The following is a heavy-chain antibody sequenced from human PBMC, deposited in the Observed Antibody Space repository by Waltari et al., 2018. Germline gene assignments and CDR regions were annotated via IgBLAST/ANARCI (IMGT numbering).Heavy chain of an antibody. Sequence: QVQLQESGPGLVKPSETLSLTCTAPGGSISSYYWSWIRQPPGKGLEWIGYIYYSGSTHYNPSLKSRVTISVDTSKNQFSLKVSSVTAADTAVYYCARGGEIATRPFDYWGQGTLVTVSS. CDR1: GGSISSYY. V-gene: IGHV4-59*01. CDR3: ARGGEIATRPFDY. D-gene: IGHD6-6*01. J-gene: IGHJ4*02. CDR2: IYYSGST.